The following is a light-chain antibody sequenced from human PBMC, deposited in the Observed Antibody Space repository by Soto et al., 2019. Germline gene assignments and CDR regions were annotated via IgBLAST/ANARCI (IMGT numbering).Light chain of an antibody. CDR3: QQYNNWPPWT. CDR2: GAS. V-gene: IGKV3-15*01. CDR1: QSVSSN. Sequence: EMVMTQSPATLSVSPGERATLSCRASQSVSSNLAWYQQKPGQAPRLLIYGASTMATGIPARFSGSGSGTEFTLTISSLQSEDFAVYYCQQYNNWPPWTFGQGTKVDIK. J-gene: IGKJ1*01.